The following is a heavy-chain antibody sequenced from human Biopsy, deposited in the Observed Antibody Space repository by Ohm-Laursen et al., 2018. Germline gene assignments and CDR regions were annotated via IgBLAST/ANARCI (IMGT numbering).Heavy chain of an antibody. CDR2: ISPYNDKT. CDR3: ARVFCTSTTCYGLLDN. CDR1: GYTFTSYD. J-gene: IGHJ4*02. V-gene: IGHV1-18*01. D-gene: IGHD2/OR15-2a*01. Sequence: ASVKVSCKASGYTFTSYDISWVRQAHGQGLEWMGWISPYNDKTSYPPKLQDRVTMTADTSTNTAHMELRSLRSDDTAVYYCARVFCTSTTCYGLLDNWGQGTVVTVSS.